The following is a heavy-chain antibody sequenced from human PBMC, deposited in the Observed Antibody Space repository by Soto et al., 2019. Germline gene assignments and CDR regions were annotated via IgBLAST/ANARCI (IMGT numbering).Heavy chain of an antibody. CDR1: GGSISSYY. Sequence: PSETLSLTCTVSGGSISSYYWSWIRQPPGKGLEWIGYIYYSGSTNYNPSLKSRVTISVDTSKNQFSLKLSSVTAADTAVYYCARDSTRFTYYYDSSGSGRAFDIWGQGPMVTVSS. J-gene: IGHJ3*02. D-gene: IGHD3-22*01. CDR3: ARDSTRFTYYYDSSGSGRAFDI. CDR2: IYYSGST. V-gene: IGHV4-59*01.